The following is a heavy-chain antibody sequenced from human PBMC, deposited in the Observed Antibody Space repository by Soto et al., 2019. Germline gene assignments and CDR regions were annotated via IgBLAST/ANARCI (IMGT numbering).Heavy chain of an antibody. V-gene: IGHV1-69*13. CDR1: GGTVSSYA. CDR2: IIPIFGTA. D-gene: IGHD5-18*01. Sequence: SVKVSCKASGGTVSSYASSWVRQAPGQGLEWMGGIIPIFGTANYAQKFQGRVTITADESTSTAYMELSSLRSEDTAVYYCARDREQLWLLGYWGQGTLVTVSS. CDR3: ARDREQLWLLGY. J-gene: IGHJ4*02.